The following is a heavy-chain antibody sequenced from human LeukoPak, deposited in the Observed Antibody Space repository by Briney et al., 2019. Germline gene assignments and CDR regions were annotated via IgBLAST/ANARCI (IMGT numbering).Heavy chain of an antibody. V-gene: IGHV1-69*04. CDR1: GGTFISYA. CDR2: IIPILGIA. D-gene: IGHD3-3*01. J-gene: IGHJ4*02. CDR3: AREPQDYDFWSGNDRVPNYYFDY. Sequence: GASVKVSCKASGGTFISYAISWVRQAPGQGLEWMGRIIPILGIANYAQKFQGRVTITADKSTSTAYMELSSLRSEDTAVYYCAREPQDYDFWSGNDRVPNYYFDYWGQGTLVTVSS.